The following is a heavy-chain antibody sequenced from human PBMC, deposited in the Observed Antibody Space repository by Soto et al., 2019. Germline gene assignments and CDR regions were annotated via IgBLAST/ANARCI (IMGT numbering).Heavy chain of an antibody. CDR1: GFTFSTYS. CDR2: ISSSSSYI. Sequence: EVQLVESGGGLVKPGGSLRLSCAAYGFTFSTYSMNWVRQAPGKGLEWVSSISSSSSYIYYADSVKGRFTISRDNAKNSLYLQRTSLSAEDTSVYYCARPDRDWYFDLWGRGTLVTVSS. J-gene: IGHJ2*01. V-gene: IGHV3-21*01. CDR3: ARPDRDWYFDL.